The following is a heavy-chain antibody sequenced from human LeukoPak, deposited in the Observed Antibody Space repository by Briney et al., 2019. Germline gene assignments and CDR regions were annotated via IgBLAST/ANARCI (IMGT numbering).Heavy chain of an antibody. CDR2: IIPILGIA. Sequence: SVKVSCKASGGTFSSYAISWVRQAPGQGLEWMERIIPILGIANYAQKFQGRVTITADKSTSTAYMELSSLRSEDTAVYYCARDRYYDSSGYYYYYYGMDVWGQGTTVTVSS. CDR1: GGTFSSYA. D-gene: IGHD3-22*01. CDR3: ARDRYYDSSGYYYYYYGMDV. J-gene: IGHJ6*02. V-gene: IGHV1-69*04.